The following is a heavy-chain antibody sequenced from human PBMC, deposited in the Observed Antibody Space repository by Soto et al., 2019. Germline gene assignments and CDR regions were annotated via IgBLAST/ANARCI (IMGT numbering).Heavy chain of an antibody. CDR3: ARALLEWLSDEYYMDV. J-gene: IGHJ6*03. Sequence: SETLSLTCTVSGGSISSGCYYWSWIRQHPGKGLEWIGYIYYSGSTYYNPSLKSRVTISVDTSKNQFSLKLSSVTAADTAVYYCARALLEWLSDEYYMDVWGEGTTVTVSS. V-gene: IGHV4-31*03. D-gene: IGHD3-3*01. CDR2: IYYSGST. CDR1: GGSISSGCYY.